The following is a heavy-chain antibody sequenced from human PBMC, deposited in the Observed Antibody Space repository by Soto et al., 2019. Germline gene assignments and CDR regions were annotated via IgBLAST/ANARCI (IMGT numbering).Heavy chain of an antibody. CDR1: EFTFSNYA. CDR3: AKNPGYYYDSTGYQFDY. J-gene: IGHJ4*02. D-gene: IGHD3-22*01. CDR2: ISYGGGTT. V-gene: IGHV3-23*01. Sequence: EVQLLESGGGLVQPGGSLRLSCAASEFTFSNYAMSWVRQAPGKGLEWVSAISYGGGTTYYADSVKGRFTISRDNSKNTLYLQMNSLRAEDTAVDYCAKNPGYYYDSTGYQFDYWGQGTLVTVSS.